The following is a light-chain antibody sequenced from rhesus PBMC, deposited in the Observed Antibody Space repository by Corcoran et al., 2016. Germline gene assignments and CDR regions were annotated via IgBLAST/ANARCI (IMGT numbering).Light chain of an antibody. CDR1: QSISSW. V-gene: IGKV1-22*01. CDR2: KAS. J-gene: IGKJ4*01. Sequence: DIQMTQSPSSLSASVGDTVTITCRASQSISSWLAWYQQTPGKAPKLLKYKASSLQTGVPSRFSGSGSGTEFPLPISSLQSEFFATYYCQQSSSRIAFCGGTKVEL. CDR3: QQSSSRIA.